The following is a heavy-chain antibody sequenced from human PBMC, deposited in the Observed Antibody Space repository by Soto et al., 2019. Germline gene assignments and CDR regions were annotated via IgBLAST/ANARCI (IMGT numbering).Heavy chain of an antibody. CDR2: ISGSGDIT. V-gene: IGHV3-23*01. CDR1: DFTFSSYA. J-gene: IGHJ4*02. D-gene: IGHD6-19*01. Sequence: GGSLRLSCAASDFTFSSYAMSWVRQAPGKGLEWVSSISGSGDITYYADSVKGRFTISRDNSKSTLYLQMNSLRAEDTAVYYCAKELHTSSGWSQVIYWGQGTLVTVS. CDR3: AKELHTSSGWSQVIY.